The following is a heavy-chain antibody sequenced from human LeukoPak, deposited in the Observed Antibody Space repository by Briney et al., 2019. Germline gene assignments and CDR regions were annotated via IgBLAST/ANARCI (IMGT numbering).Heavy chain of an antibody. D-gene: IGHD2-2*01. CDR3: AGGYCSSTSCQYPLDY. CDR2: IYSGGST. CDR1: GFTVSSNY. Sequence: GGSLRLSCAASGFTVSSNYMSWVRQAPGKGLEWVSVIYSGGSTYYADSVKGRFTISRDNSKNTLYLQMNSLRAEDTAVYYCAGGYCSSTSCQYPLDYWGQGTLVTVSS. V-gene: IGHV3-53*01. J-gene: IGHJ4*02.